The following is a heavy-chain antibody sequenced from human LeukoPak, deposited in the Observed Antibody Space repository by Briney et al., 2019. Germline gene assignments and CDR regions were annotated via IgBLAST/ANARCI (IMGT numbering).Heavy chain of an antibody. V-gene: IGHV3-30-3*01. CDR3: AKDDYDFWSGYLGG. CDR1: GFTFSSYA. J-gene: IGHJ4*02. D-gene: IGHD3-3*01. CDR2: ISYDGSNK. Sequence: GGSLRLSCAASGFTFSSYALHWVRQAPGKGLEWVAVISYDGSNKYYADSVKGRFTISRDNSKNTLYLQMNSLRAEDTAVYYCAKDDYDFWSGYLGGWGQGTLVTVSS.